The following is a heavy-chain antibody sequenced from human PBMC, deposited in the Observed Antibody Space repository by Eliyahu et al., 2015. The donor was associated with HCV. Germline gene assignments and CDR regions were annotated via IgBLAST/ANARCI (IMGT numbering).Heavy chain of an antibody. CDR3: ARDRLWEVPAAIIDY. D-gene: IGHD2-2*01. V-gene: IGHV3-21*01. Sequence: EVQLVESGGGLVKPGGSLRLSCAASGFNFSSYNMNWVRQAPGKGLEWVSSISISSSYIYYADSVKGRFTISRDNAKKSLYLQMNSLRAEDTAVYYCARDRLWEVPAAIIDYWGQGTLVTVSS. CDR1: GFNFSSYN. CDR2: ISISSSYI. J-gene: IGHJ4*02.